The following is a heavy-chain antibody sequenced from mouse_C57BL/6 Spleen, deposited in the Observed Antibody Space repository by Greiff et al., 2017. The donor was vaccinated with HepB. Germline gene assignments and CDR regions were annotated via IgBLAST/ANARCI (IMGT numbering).Heavy chain of an antibody. CDR3: ALYYGSSLYAMDY. V-gene: IGHV14-3*01. D-gene: IGHD1-1*01. Sequence: VQLQQSVAELVRPGASVKLSCTASGFNIKNTYMHWVKQRPEQGLEWIGRIDPANGNTKYAPKFQGKATITADTSSHTAYLQLSSLTSEDTAIYYCALYYGSSLYAMDYWGQGTSVTVSS. CDR1: GFNIKNTY. J-gene: IGHJ4*01. CDR2: IDPANGNT.